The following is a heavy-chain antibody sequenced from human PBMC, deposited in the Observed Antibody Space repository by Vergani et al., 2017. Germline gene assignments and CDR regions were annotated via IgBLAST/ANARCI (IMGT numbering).Heavy chain of an antibody. D-gene: IGHD2-2*01. CDR2: IIPIFGTA. J-gene: IGHJ5*02. CDR1: GGTFSSYA. V-gene: IGHV1-69*06. Sequence: QVQLVQSGAEVKKPGSSVKVSCKASGGTFSSYAISWVRQAPGQGLEWMGGIIPIFGTANYAQKFQGRVTITADKSTSTAYMELSSLRSEDTAVYYCARDGILGYCSSTSCYNWFDPWGQGTLVTVSS. CDR3: ARDGILGYCSSTSCYNWFDP.